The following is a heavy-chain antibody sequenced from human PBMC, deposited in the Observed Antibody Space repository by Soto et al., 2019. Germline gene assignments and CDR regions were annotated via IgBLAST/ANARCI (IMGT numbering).Heavy chain of an antibody. V-gene: IGHV3-73*01. CDR2: IRSKANSYAT. Sequence: EVQLVESGGGLVQPGGSLKLSCAASGFTFSGSPMHWVRQASGKGLEWVGRIRSKANSYATAYAESVKGRFTISRDDSRDTAYLQMNSLKTDDTAVYYCARLSVAVACSSDPWGQGTLVTVAS. D-gene: IGHD6-19*01. CDR1: GFTFSGSP. CDR3: ARLSVAVACSSDP. J-gene: IGHJ5*02.